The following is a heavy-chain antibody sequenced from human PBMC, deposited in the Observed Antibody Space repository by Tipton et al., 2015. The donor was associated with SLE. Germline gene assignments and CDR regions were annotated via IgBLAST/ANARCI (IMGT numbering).Heavy chain of an antibody. V-gene: IGHV3-23*01. J-gene: IGHJ3*02. CDR3: AKGKRTIYDHDAFDI. Sequence: SLRLSCAASGFTFSTHAMTWVRQAPGKGLEWVSTIRNGGGKSDGKTYYAESVRGRFTISRDTSKNTIYLQMDSLRAEDTALYYCAKGKRTIYDHDAFDIWGQGAVVTVSS. CDR2: IRNGGGKSDGKT. D-gene: IGHD3-3*01. CDR1: GFTFSTHA.